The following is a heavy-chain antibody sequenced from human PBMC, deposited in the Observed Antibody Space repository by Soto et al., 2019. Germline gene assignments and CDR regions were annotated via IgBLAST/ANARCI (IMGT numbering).Heavy chain of an antibody. J-gene: IGHJ6*03. Sequence: QVQLVQSGAEVKKPGASVKVSCKASGYTFTSYGISWVRQAPGQGLEWMGWISAYNGNTNYAQKLQGRVTMTTETSTSTAYMELRSLRSDDTAVYYCARVITIFGVVTNYYYMDVWGKGTTVTVSS. V-gene: IGHV1-18*01. CDR2: ISAYNGNT. CDR1: GYTFTSYG. D-gene: IGHD3-3*01. CDR3: ARVITIFGVVTNYYYMDV.